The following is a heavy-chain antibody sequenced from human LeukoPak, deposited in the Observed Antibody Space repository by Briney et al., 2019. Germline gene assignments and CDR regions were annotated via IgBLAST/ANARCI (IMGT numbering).Heavy chain of an antibody. D-gene: IGHD3-16*01. J-gene: IGHJ6*02. CDR2: ISGSGATT. CDR1: GFTFSNYA. V-gene: IGHV3-23*01. CDR3: AKGLWGAYYYGMDV. Sequence: GGSLRLSCAASGFTFSNYAMSWVRQAPGKGLEWVSVISGSGATTDYADSVMGRFTISRDNSKNTLYLQLDSLRAADTAVYFCAKGLWGAYYYGMDVWGQGTTVTVSS.